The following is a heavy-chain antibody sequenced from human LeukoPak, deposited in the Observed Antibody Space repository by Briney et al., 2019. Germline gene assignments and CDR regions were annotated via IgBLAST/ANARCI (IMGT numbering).Heavy chain of an antibody. J-gene: IGHJ6*03. V-gene: IGHV4-38-2*02. Sequence: PSETLSLTCAVSGYTISSGYYWGWIRQPPGKGLEWIGSVSHSGTTYYNPSLKSRVTISVDTSKNQFSLKLSSVTAADTAVYYCARDLRNYDILTGYYRMGYYYYMDVWGKGTTVTVSS. CDR3: ARDLRNYDILTGYYRMGYYYYMDV. CDR1: GYTISSGYY. D-gene: IGHD3-9*01. CDR2: VSHSGTT.